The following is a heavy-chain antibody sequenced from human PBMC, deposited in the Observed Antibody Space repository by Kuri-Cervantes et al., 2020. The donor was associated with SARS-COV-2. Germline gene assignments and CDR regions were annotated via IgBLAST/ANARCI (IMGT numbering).Heavy chain of an antibody. J-gene: IGHJ6*02. CDR1: GGSISSGSYY. Sequence: SETLSLTCTVSGGSISSGSYYWSWIRQPAGKGLEWIGRIYTSGSTNYNPSLKSRVTISVDTSKNQFSLRLSSVTAADTAVYYCARGWDYGSVSYYPRGDYGMDVWGQGTTVTVSS. D-gene: IGHD3-10*01. CDR3: ARGWDYGSVSYYPRGDYGMDV. V-gene: IGHV4-61*02. CDR2: IYTSGST.